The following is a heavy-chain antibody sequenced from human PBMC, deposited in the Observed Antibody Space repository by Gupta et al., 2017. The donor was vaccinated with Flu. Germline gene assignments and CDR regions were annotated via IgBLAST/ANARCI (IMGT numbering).Heavy chain of an antibody. J-gene: IGHJ4*02. CDR3: ARDPGRVTGSGWYPYFDL. CDR1: Y. D-gene: IGHD6-19*01. CDR2: IYYSGST. Sequence: YWSWIRQHPVKGLEWIGYIYYSGSTYYNPSLKSRVTISVDTSNNQFSLKLSSVTAADMAVYYCARDPGRVTGSGWYPYFDLWGQGTLVTVSS. V-gene: IGHV4-31*02.